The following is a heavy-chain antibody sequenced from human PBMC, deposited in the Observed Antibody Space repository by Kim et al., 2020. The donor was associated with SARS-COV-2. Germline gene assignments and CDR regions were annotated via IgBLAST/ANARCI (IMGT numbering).Heavy chain of an antibody. J-gene: IGHJ6*02. D-gene: IGHD5-12*01. V-gene: IGHV1-18*01. Sequence: ASVKVSCKSSGYTFTTYGFGWVRQAPGQGLEWMGWISGYNGDTKYAQNLQGRVTMTTDPSTNTAYMELRSLTSDDTAVYYCGREVGGTKIVASTSYYHGMDVWGQGTTVTVSS. CDR2: ISGYNGDT. CDR3: GREVGGTKIVASTSYYHGMDV. CDR1: GYTFTTYG.